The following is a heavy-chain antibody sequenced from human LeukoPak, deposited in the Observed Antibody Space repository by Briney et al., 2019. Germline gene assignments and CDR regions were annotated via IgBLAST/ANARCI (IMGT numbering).Heavy chain of an antibody. V-gene: IGHV3-30*02. J-gene: IGHJ4*02. CDR1: GFTFSTYG. Sequence: GGSLRLSCAASGFTFSTYGMHWVRQAPGKGLEWAAFKGRYTISRDNSKNTLYLQMNSLRPEDTAVYYCAKSLGATRGYFEHWGQGTLVTVSS. CDR3: AKSLGATRGYFEH. D-gene: IGHD1-26*01.